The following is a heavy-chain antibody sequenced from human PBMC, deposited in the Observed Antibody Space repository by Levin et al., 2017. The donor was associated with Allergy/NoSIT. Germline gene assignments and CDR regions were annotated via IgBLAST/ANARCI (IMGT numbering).Heavy chain of an antibody. V-gene: IGHV4-4*02. D-gene: IGHD3-10*01. Sequence: SETLSLTCAVSGDSITSSNWWSWVRQPPGKGLEWIGEIYHTGSTNYNPSLKSRVTLSVDKSKNQFSLKLNSVTAADTAFYYCARDFGIHYGSGPYYFDYWGQGTLVTVSS. CDR3: ARDFGIHYGSGPYYFDY. CDR1: GDSITSSNW. J-gene: IGHJ4*02. CDR2: IYHTGST.